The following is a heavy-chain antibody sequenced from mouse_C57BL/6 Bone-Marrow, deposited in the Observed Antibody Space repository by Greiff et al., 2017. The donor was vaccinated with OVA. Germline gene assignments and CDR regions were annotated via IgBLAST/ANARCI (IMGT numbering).Heavy chain of an antibody. CDR2: IYPGDGDT. V-gene: IGHV1-82*01. CDR3: ARYDSTGYFDV. CDR1: GYAFSSSW. Sequence: VQVVESGPELVKPGASVKISCKASGYAFSSSWMNWVKQRPGKGLEWIGRIYPGDGDTNYNGKFKGKATLTADKSSSTAYMQLSSLTSEDSAVYFCARYDSTGYFDVWGTGTTVTVSS. J-gene: IGHJ1*03. D-gene: IGHD2-4*01.